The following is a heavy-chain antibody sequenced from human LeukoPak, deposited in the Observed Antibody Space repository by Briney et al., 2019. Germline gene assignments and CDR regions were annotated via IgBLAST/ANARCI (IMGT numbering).Heavy chain of an antibody. D-gene: IGHD5/OR15-5a*01. CDR2: ISYDGSNK. J-gene: IGHJ4*02. Sequence: PGGSLRLSCAASGFTFSSCAMHWVRQAPGKGLEWVAVISYDGSNKYYADSVKGRFTISRDNSKNTLDLQMNSLRAEDTAFYYCARGSGSSVYDPWDYWGQGTLATVSS. CDR3: ARGSGSSVYDPWDY. CDR1: GFTFSSCA. V-gene: IGHV3-30-3*01.